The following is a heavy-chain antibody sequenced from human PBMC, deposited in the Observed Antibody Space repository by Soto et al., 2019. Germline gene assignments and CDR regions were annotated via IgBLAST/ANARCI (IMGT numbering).Heavy chain of an antibody. J-gene: IGHJ4*02. CDR2: ISAYNGNT. CDR3: ARDKGWEPTDY. D-gene: IGHD1-26*01. CDR1: GYTFTSYG. Sequence: QVQLVQSGAEVKKPGASVKVSCKASGYTFTSYGISWVRQAPGQGLERMGWISAYNGNTNYAQKLQGRVTMTTDTPTSTAYTELRSLRSDDTAVYYCARDKGWEPTDYWGQGALVTVSS. V-gene: IGHV1-18*01.